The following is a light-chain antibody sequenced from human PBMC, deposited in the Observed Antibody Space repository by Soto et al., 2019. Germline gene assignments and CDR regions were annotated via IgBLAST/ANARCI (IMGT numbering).Light chain of an antibody. J-gene: IGKJ1*01. Sequence: IVMTSSPATLSVSPGGRATLSCRASQIVSSNLAWYQQKPGQAPRLLIYGASTRATGIPARFSGSGSGTEFTLIISSLQSEDSAVYYCQQYNSWLWTFGQGTKVAIK. V-gene: IGKV3-15*01. CDR2: GAS. CDR3: QQYNSWLWT. CDR1: QIVSSN.